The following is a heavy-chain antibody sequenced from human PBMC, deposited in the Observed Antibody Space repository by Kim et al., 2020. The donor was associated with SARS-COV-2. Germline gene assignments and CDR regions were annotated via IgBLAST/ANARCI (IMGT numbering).Heavy chain of an antibody. Sequence: LSLTCAASGFTFSSYDMHWVRQATGKGLEWVSAIGTAGDTYYPGSVKGRFTISRENAKNSLYLQMNSPRAGDTAVYYCARGNYYGSGSYYKYYYYGMDVWGQGTTVTVSS. CDR1: GFTFSSYD. CDR2: IGTAGDT. D-gene: IGHD3-10*01. CDR3: ARGNYYGSGSYYKYYYYGMDV. V-gene: IGHV3-13*01. J-gene: IGHJ6*02.